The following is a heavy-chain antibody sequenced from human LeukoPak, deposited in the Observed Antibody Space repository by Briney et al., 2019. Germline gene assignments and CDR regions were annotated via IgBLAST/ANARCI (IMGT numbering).Heavy chain of an antibody. V-gene: IGHV1-69*05. J-gene: IGHJ4*02. Sequence: GSSVKVSRKASGGTFSSYAISWVRQAPGQGLEWMGGIIPIFGTANYAQKFQGRVTITTDESTSTAYMELSSLRSEDTAVYYCARGNYYDSSGYYRPLDYWGQGTLVTVSS. CDR2: IIPIFGTA. CDR1: GGTFSSYA. D-gene: IGHD3-22*01. CDR3: ARGNYYDSSGYYRPLDY.